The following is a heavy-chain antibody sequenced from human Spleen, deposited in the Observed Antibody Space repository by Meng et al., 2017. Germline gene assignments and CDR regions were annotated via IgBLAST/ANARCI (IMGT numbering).Heavy chain of an antibody. Sequence: SLKISCAASGFTFEEKARHWVRQAPGKGLEWVSGISWNSGSISYADSVKGRFIVSRDDSKNTLYLHMNNLRVEDTAVYFCASGAHRYSHGYFFDPWGQGTLVTVSS. CDR1: GFTFEEKA. CDR3: ASGAHRYSHGYFFDP. D-gene: IGHD5-18*01. CDR2: ISWNSGSI. J-gene: IGHJ5*02. V-gene: IGHV3-9*01.